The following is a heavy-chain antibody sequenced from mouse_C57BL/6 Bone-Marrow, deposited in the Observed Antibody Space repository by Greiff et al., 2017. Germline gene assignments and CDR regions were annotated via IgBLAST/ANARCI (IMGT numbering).Heavy chain of an antibody. CDR2: IDPENGDT. V-gene: IGHV14-4*01. CDR1: GFNIKDDY. CDR3: TWYGNYYY. D-gene: IGHD2-10*02. Sequence: VQLKESGAELVRPGASVKLSCTASGFNIKDDYMHWVKQRPEQGLEWIGWIDPENGDTEYASKFQGKATITADTSSNTAYLQLSSLTSEDTAVYYCTWYGNYYYWGQGTTLTVSS. J-gene: IGHJ2*01.